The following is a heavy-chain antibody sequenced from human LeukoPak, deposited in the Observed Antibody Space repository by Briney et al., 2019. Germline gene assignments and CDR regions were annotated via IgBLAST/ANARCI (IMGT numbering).Heavy chain of an antibody. V-gene: IGHV4-38-2*01. Sequence: PSETLSLTCAVSGYSITSGYYWAWTRQPPGKWLEWIGNIYHSGSTYYNASLKSRVTISVDTSKNQFSLKLSSVTAADTAVYYCARRYSNYFFDYWGQGTLVTVSS. CDR1: GYSITSGYY. CDR2: IYHSGST. CDR3: ARRYSNYFFDY. D-gene: IGHD4-11*01. J-gene: IGHJ4*02.